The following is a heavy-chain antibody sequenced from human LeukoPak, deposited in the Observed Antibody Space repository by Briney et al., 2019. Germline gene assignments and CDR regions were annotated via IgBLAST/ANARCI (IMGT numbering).Heavy chain of an antibody. CDR2: IYYSGST. CDR1: GGSISSSSYY. Sequence: SSETLSLTCTVSGGSISSSSYYWGWIRQPPGKGLEWIGSIYYSGSTYYNPSLKSRVTISVDTSKNQFSLKLSSVTAADTAVYYCARGHRRWLQFLESRYYFDYWGQGTLVTVSS. V-gene: IGHV4-39*07. D-gene: IGHD5-24*01. J-gene: IGHJ4*02. CDR3: ARGHRRWLQFLESRYYFDY.